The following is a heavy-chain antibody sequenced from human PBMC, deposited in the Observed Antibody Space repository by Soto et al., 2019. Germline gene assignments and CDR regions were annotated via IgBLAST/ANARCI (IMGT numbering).Heavy chain of an antibody. CDR1: GFTFSSYA. D-gene: IGHD3-3*01. CDR2: ISGSGGST. CDR3: AKTLGDYDFWSGYYLAYYYYGMDV. Sequence: PGGSLRLSCAASGFTFSSYAMSWVRQAPGKGLEWVSAISGSGGSTYYADSVKGRFTISRDNSKNTLYLQMNSLRAEDTAVYYCAKTLGDYDFWSGYYLAYYYYGMDVWGQGTTVTV. J-gene: IGHJ6*02. V-gene: IGHV3-23*01.